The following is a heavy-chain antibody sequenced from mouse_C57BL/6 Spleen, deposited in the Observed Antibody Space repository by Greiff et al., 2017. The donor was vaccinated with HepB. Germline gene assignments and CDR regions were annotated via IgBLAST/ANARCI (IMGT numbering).Heavy chain of an antibody. CDR3: SRGHYGSRGYFDV. J-gene: IGHJ1*03. CDR2: ISYDGSN. V-gene: IGHV3-6*01. Sequence: DVKLVESGPGLVKPSQSLSLSCSVTGYSITSGYYWNWIRQFPGNKLEWMGYISYDGSNNYNPSLKNRISITRDTSKNQFFLKLNSVTTEDTATYYCSRGHYGSRGYFDVWGTGTTVTVSS. CDR1: GYSITSGYY. D-gene: IGHD1-1*01.